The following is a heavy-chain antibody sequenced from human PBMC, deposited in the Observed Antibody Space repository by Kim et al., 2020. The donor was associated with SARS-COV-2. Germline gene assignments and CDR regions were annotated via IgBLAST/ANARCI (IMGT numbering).Heavy chain of an antibody. CDR3: ARQRIAAAGDYGMDV. D-gene: IGHD6-13*01. J-gene: IGHJ6*02. V-gene: IGHV4-39*01. Sequence: PSLKRRVTISVDTSKNQFSLKLSSVTAADTAVYYCARQRIAAAGDYGMDVWGQGTTVTVSS.